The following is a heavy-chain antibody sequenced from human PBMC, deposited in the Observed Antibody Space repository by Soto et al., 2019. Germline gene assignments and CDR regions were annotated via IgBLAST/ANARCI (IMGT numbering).Heavy chain of an antibody. CDR1: GGTFSSYA. CDR3: ARPMTYYYGSGSQYYYYGMDV. Sequence: ASVKVSCKASGGTFSSYAISWVRQAPGQGLEWMGGIIPIFGTANYAQKFQGRVTITADESTSTAYMELSSLRSEDTAVYYCARPMTYYYGSGSQYYYYGMDVWGQGTTVTVSS. CDR2: IIPIFGTA. J-gene: IGHJ6*02. V-gene: IGHV1-69*13. D-gene: IGHD3-10*01.